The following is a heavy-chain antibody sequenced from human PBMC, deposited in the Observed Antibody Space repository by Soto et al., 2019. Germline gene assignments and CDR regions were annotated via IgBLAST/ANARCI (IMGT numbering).Heavy chain of an antibody. V-gene: IGHV4-59*01. CDR2: IYYSGST. CDR1: GGSISSYY. Sequence: SETLSLTCTVSGGSISSYYWSWIRQPPGKGLEWIGYIYYSGSTNYNPSLKSRVTISVDTSKNQFSLKLSSVTAADTAVYYCASYRVQGIAAAGTDYYYGMDVWGQGTTVTVSS. D-gene: IGHD6-13*01. CDR3: ASYRVQGIAAAGTDYYYGMDV. J-gene: IGHJ6*02.